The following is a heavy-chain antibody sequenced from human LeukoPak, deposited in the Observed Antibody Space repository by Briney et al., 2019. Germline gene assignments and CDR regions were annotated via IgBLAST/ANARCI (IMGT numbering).Heavy chain of an antibody. CDR2: IYTSGST. J-gene: IGHJ5*02. Sequence: SETLSLTCTVSGGSISSYYWSWIRQPPGKGLEWIGYIYTSGSTNYNPSLKSRVTISVDTSKNQFSLKLSSVTAADTAVYYCARHLGIRFLEWFPFDPWGQGTPVTVSS. V-gene: IGHV4-4*09. CDR3: ARHLGIRFLEWFPFDP. CDR1: GGSISSYY. D-gene: IGHD3-3*01.